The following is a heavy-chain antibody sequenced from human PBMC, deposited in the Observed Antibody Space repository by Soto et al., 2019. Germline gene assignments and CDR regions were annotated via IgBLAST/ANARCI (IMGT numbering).Heavy chain of an antibody. V-gene: IGHV4-39*01. CDR1: GYSVSSSDYY. D-gene: IGHD2-15*01. Sequence: SETLSLTCSVSGYSVSSSDYYWAWIRQPPGKGLEWIGSMLYSGLTYYNPSLKSRVTLSVDTSRNQFSVRLNSVTASDTAVYYCAPLSVSLSGPYGIHVWGQGTTVTVSS. CDR3: APLSVSLSGPYGIHV. CDR2: MLYSGLT. J-gene: IGHJ6*02.